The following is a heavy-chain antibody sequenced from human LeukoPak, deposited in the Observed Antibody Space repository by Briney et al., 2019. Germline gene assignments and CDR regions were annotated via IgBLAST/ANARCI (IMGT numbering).Heavy chain of an antibody. CDR1: GYSITDYW. Sequence: GESLKISCKGSGYSITDYWIAWVRQMPGKGLEWMGGVYPGDSVTRYSPSFQGQVTISAGKSISTAYLQWSSLKASDTAIYYCATHGYCTGGTCYEYYMDVWGKGTTVTISS. CDR2: VYPGDSVT. D-gene: IGHD2-8*02. V-gene: IGHV5-51*01. J-gene: IGHJ6*03. CDR3: ATHGYCTGGTCYEYYMDV.